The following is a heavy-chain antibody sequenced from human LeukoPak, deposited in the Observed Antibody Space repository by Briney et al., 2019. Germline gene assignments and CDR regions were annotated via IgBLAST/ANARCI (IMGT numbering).Heavy chain of an antibody. CDR3: ARDAPYCSGGSCYSEGDY. V-gene: IGHV1-2*02. D-gene: IGHD2-15*01. J-gene: IGHJ4*02. Sequence: ASVKVSCKASGYTFTGYYMHWVRQAPGQGLEWMGWINPNSGGTNYAQKFQGRVTITRDTSISTAYMELSRLRSDDTAVYYCARDAPYCSGGSCYSEGDYWGQGTLVTVSS. CDR1: GYTFTGYY. CDR2: INPNSGGT.